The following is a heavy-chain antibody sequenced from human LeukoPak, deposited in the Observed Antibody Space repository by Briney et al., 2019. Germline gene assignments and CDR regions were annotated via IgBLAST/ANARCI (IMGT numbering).Heavy chain of an antibody. D-gene: IGHD3-3*01. CDR2: INHSGST. Sequence: SGTLSLTCAVYGGSFSGYYWSWIRQPPGKGLEWIGEINHSGSTNYNPSLKSRVTISVDTSKNQFSLKLSSVTAADTAVYYCARGLDSYYDFWSGQTDAFDIWGQGTMVTVSS. J-gene: IGHJ3*02. CDR3: ARGLDSYYDFWSGQTDAFDI. V-gene: IGHV4-34*01. CDR1: GGSFSGYY.